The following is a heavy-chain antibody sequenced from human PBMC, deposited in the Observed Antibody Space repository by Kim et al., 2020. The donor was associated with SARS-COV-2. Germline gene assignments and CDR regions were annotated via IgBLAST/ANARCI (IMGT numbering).Heavy chain of an antibody. Sequence: TYYADSVKVRFTISRDNSNSTLYLQMSSLRAEDTAVYYCARVSGSYGFDYWGQGTLVTVSS. D-gene: IGHD1-26*01. J-gene: IGHJ4*02. CDR3: ARVSGSYGFDY. CDR2: T. V-gene: IGHV3-66*01.